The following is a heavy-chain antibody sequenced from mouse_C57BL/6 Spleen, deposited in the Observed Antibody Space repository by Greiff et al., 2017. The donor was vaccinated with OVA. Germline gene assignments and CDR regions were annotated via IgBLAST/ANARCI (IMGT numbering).Heavy chain of an antibody. Sequence: QVTLKVSGPGILQPSQTLSLTCSFSGFSLSTFGMGVGWIRQPSGKGLEWLAHIWWDDDKYYNPALKSRLTISKDTSKNQVFLKIANVDTADTATYDCARRPDYEDYDGYFDYWGQGTTLTVSS. D-gene: IGHD2-4*01. CDR2: IWWDDDK. V-gene: IGHV8-8*01. CDR1: GFSLSTFGMG. CDR3: ARRPDYEDYDGYFDY. J-gene: IGHJ2*01.